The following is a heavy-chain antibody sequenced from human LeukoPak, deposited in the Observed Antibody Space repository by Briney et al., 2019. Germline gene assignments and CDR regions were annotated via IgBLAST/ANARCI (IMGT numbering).Heavy chain of an antibody. Sequence: PGGSLRLSCAVSGYTFSTYSMNWLRQAPGKGLEWVSFISSGSSYIYYADSVKGRFTISRDNAKNSLYLQMNSLRADDTAVYFCARSFYDSSGYANFDYWGQGALVTVSS. J-gene: IGHJ4*02. V-gene: IGHV3-21*06. CDR1: GYTFSTYS. CDR2: ISSGSSYI. CDR3: ARSFYDSSGYANFDY. D-gene: IGHD3-22*01.